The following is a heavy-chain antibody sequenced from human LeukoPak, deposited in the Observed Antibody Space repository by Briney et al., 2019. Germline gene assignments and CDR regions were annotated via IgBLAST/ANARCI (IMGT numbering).Heavy chain of an antibody. CDR1: GFTFSSYA. CDR2: ISGSGGST. V-gene: IGHV3-23*01. D-gene: IGHD6-19*01. Sequence: GGSLRRSCAASGFTFSSYAMSWVRQAPGKGLEWVSAISGSGGSTYYADSVKGRFTISRDNSKNTLYLQMNSLRAEDTAVYYCAKDRRGVAGLCGFDYWGQGTLVTVSS. J-gene: IGHJ4*02. CDR3: AKDRRGVAGLCGFDY.